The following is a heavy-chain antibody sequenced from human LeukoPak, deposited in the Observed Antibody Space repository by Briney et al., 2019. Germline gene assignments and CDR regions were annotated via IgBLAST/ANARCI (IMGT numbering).Heavy chain of an antibody. CDR1: GFTFSSYG. V-gene: IGHV3-30*18. D-gene: IGHD1-1*01. CDR3: TKEGATGSPYSFDY. Sequence: GGSLRLSCAASGFTFSSYGMHWVRQAPGKGLEWVAVVSSAGSTKYYADSVKGRFTISRDNSKKTLDLQMNNLRAEDTAVYYCTKEGATGSPYSFDYWGQGTLVNVSS. CDR2: VSSAGSTK. J-gene: IGHJ4*02.